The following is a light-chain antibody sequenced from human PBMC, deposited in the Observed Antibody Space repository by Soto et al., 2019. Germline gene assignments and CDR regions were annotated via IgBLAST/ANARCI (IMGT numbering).Light chain of an antibody. CDR3: QQYNSWPPLT. Sequence: EIVMTQSPATLSVSPGDTATLSCRASQSFTTNLAWYQQRPGQAPRLLIYGASIRATGTPARFSGSGSGTEFTLTISSLQSEDFAVYYCQQYNSWPPLTFGGGTKVEMK. CDR2: GAS. J-gene: IGKJ4*01. CDR1: QSFTTN. V-gene: IGKV3-15*01.